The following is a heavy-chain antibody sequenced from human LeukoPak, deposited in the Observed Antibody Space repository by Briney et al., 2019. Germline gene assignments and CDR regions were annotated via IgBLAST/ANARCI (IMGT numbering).Heavy chain of an antibody. CDR1: GFTLSSYT. D-gene: IGHD6-19*01. Sequence: GGSLRLSCAASGFTLSSYTMNWVRQAPGKGLEWISYINENSGLIYYADSVKGRFTISRDNAKNSLYLQMNSLRAEDTAVYYCAKGRRSGWYTFPWFDPWGQGTLVTVSS. CDR2: INENSGLI. CDR3: AKGRRSGWYTFPWFDP. V-gene: IGHV3-48*01. J-gene: IGHJ5*02.